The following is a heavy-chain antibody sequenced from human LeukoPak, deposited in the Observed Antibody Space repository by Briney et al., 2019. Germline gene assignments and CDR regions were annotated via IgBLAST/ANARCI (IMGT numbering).Heavy chain of an antibody. CDR3: ARGCQQLPRAHFDY. D-gene: IGHD6-13*01. V-gene: IGHV4-34*01. CDR1: GGSFSGYY. J-gene: IGHJ4*02. Sequence: PSETLPLTCAVYGGSFSGYYWSWIRQPPGKGLEWIGEINHSGSTNYNPSLKSRVTISVDTSKNQFSLKLSSVTAADTAVYYCARGCQQLPRAHFDYWGQGTLVTVSS. CDR2: INHSGST.